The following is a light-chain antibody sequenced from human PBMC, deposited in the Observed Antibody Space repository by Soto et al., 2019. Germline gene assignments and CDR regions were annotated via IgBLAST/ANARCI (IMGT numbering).Light chain of an antibody. CDR1: HNIRNS. V-gene: IGKV1-39*01. CDR2: ASS. J-gene: IGKJ1*01. CDR3: QQSYSNTLT. Sequence: DIHMTQSPSTLSGSVGNIFTITCRASHNIRNSLNWYQKKKGKAPKFLIYASSSLQSGVPSRLSGSAYGTDLTITISSMKHEEFETYYCQQSYSNTLTFGHGTQVDIK.